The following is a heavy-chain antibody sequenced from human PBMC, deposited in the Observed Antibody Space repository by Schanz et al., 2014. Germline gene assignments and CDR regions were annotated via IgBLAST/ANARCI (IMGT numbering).Heavy chain of an antibody. CDR3: ARGRTFDY. CDR1: GYTFTSYD. V-gene: IGHV1-8*01. J-gene: IGHJ4*02. Sequence: QVQLIQSGAEVKKPGASVKVSCTASGYTFTSYDINWVRQAPGQGLEWLGWMNPNNGNPGFAQKFRGRVTMTRNTSMSTAYIELHILTSEDTAVYYCARGRTFDYWGQGTLVTVSS. CDR2: MNPNNGNP.